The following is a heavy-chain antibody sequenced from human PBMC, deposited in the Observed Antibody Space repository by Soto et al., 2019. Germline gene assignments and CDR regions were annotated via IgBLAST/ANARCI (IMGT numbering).Heavy chain of an antibody. CDR2: ISAYNGNT. Sequence: GASVKVSCKASGYTFTSYGISWVRQAPGQGLEWMGWISAYNGNTNYAQKLQGRVTMTTDTSTSTAYMELRSLRSDDTAVYYCAAGYYDFWSGPPYYMDVWGKGTTVTVSS. J-gene: IGHJ6*03. CDR1: GYTFTSYG. CDR3: AAGYYDFWSGPPYYMDV. D-gene: IGHD3-3*01. V-gene: IGHV1-18*01.